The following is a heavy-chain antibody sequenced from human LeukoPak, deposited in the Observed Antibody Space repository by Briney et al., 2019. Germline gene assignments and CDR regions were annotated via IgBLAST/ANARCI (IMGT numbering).Heavy chain of an antibody. CDR1: GFTFSTYW. CDR3: AKDQGYNYDYSDAFDI. V-gene: IGHV3-74*01. D-gene: IGHD5-18*01. CDR2: IDSDRGTT. J-gene: IGHJ3*02. Sequence: PGGSLRLSCAASGFTFSTYWMHWVRQAPGKGLVWVSRIDSDRGTTSYAGSVRGRFTISRDNSKNTLYLQMNTLRAEDTALYYCAKDQGYNYDYSDAFDIWGQGTMVTVSS.